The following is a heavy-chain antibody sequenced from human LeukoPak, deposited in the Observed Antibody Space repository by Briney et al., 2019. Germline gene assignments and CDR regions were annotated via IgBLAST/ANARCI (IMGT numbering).Heavy chain of an antibody. CDR1: GGSVSSGSYY. J-gene: IGHJ5*02. V-gene: IGHV4-61*01. CDR2: IYYSGST. Sequence: SETLSLTCTVSGGSVSSGSYYWSWIRQPPGKGLEWIGYIYYSGSTNYNPSLKSRVTISVDTCKNQFSLKLSSVTAADTAVYYCARDKTNWFDPWGQGTLVTVSS. CDR3: ARDKTNWFDP.